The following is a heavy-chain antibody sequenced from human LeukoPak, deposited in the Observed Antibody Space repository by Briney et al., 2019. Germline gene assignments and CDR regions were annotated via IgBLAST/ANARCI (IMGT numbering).Heavy chain of an antibody. Sequence: PGGSLRLSCAASGFAFSTYGMHWVRQAPGKGLEWVAFIRLDGSNTKYADSVKGRFTISRDNSKNTLYLQMNSLRIEDTAVYYCAKHKGTSTSSQSDWGQGTLVTVSS. CDR1: GFAFSTYG. V-gene: IGHV3-30*02. CDR3: AKHKGTSTSSQSD. D-gene: IGHD2-2*01. J-gene: IGHJ4*02. CDR2: IRLDGSNT.